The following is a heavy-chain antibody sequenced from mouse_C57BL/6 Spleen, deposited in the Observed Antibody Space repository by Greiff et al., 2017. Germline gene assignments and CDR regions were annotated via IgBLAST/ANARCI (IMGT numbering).Heavy chain of an antibody. V-gene: IGHV1-82*01. J-gene: IGHJ1*03. CDR2: IYPGDGDT. CDR3: ARGGIGSSSYWYFDV. D-gene: IGHD1-1*01. CDR1: GYAFSSSW. Sequence: VKLMESGPELVKPGASVKISCKASGYAFSSSWMNWVKQRPGKGLEWIGRIYPGDGDTNYNGKFKGKATLTADKSSSTAYMQLSSLTSEDSAVYFCARGGIGSSSYWYFDVWGTGTTVTVSS.